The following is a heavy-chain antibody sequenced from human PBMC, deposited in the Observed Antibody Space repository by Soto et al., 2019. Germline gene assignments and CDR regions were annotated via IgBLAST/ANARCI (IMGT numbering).Heavy chain of an antibody. Sequence: QVQLQESGPGLVKPSQTLSPTCTVSGGSISSGGYYWSWIRQHPGKGLEWIGYIYYSGSTYYNPSLKSRVTISVDTSKNQFSLKLSSVTAADTAVYYCARVDTAMGLGFWFDPWGQGTLVTVSS. CDR2: IYYSGST. CDR3: ARVDTAMGLGFWFDP. J-gene: IGHJ5*02. V-gene: IGHV4-31*03. CDR1: GGSISSGGYY. D-gene: IGHD5-18*01.